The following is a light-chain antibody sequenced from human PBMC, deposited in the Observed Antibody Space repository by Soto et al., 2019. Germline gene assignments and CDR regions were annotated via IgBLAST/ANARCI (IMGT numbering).Light chain of an antibody. CDR3: QQYGSSPRT. CDR1: QSVRSSY. CDR2: GAS. V-gene: IGKV3-20*01. Sequence: EIVLTQSPGTLSLSPGERATLSCRASQSVRSSYLAWYQQKPGQAPRLLIYGASSRATGIPDRFSGSGSGTDFTLTISRLEPEDFAVYYCQQYGSSPRTFGQGTKREIK. J-gene: IGKJ2*01.